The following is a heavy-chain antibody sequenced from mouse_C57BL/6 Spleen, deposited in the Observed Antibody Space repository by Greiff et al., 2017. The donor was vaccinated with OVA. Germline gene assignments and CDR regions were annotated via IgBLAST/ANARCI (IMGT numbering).Heavy chain of an antibody. V-gene: IGHV7-3*01. D-gene: IGHD2-3*01. Sequence: EVMLVESGGGLVQPGGSLSLSCAASGFTFTDYYMSWVRQPPGKALEWLGFIRNKANGYTTEYSASVKGRFTISRDNSQSILYLQMNALRAEDSATYYCASLYDGYWYFDVWGTGTTVTVSS. CDR2: IRNKANGYTT. CDR1: GFTFTDYY. CDR3: ASLYDGYWYFDV. J-gene: IGHJ1*03.